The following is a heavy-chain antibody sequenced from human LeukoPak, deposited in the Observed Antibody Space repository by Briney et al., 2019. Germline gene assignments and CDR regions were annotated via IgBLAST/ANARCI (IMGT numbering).Heavy chain of an antibody. V-gene: IGHV3-74*01. J-gene: IGHJ5*02. CDR1: EFTFSVYW. CDR2: INSDGSST. D-gene: IGHD6-19*01. CDR3: ARGKAVAGTFSCFDL. Sequence: PGGSLRLSCAASEFTFSVYWMHWVRQAPGRGLEWVSLINSDGSSTRYADSVKGRFTISRDNAKNTLYLQMNSLRAADTAVYYCARGKAVAGTFSCFDLWGQGSLATVSS.